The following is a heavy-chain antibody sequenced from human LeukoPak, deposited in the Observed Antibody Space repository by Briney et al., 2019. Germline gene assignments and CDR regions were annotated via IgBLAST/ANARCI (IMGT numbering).Heavy chain of an antibody. D-gene: IGHD6-13*01. J-gene: IGHJ4*02. V-gene: IGHV4-59*01. CDR3: ARRMPSGTVDY. CDR2: IYYSGST. Sequence: SETLSLTCIVSGGSISSYYWSWIRQPPGKGLEWIGYIYYSGSTNYNPSLKSRVSISIDTSKNHFSLKLSSVTAADTAVYYCARRMPSGTVDYWGQGTLVTVSS. CDR1: GGSISSYY.